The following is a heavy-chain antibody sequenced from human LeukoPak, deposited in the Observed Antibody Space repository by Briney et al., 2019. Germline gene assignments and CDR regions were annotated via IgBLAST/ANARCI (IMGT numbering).Heavy chain of an antibody. CDR3: ARQTGSGLFILP. V-gene: IGHV4-39*01. CDR2: IYYSGNT. CDR1: GVSISSSNSY. J-gene: IGHJ4*02. D-gene: IGHD3/OR15-3a*01. Sequence: SSETLSLTCTVSGVSISSSNSYWGWIRQPPGKGLEWIGSIYYSGNTYYNASLKSQVSISTDTSKNQFSLRLTSVTAADTAVYYCARQTGSGLFILPGGQGTLVTVSS.